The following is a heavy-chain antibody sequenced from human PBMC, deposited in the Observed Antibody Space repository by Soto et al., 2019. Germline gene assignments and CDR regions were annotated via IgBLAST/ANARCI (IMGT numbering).Heavy chain of an antibody. CDR1: GGSISSYY. V-gene: IGHV4-59*08. CDR3: ARLGGWSVDY. J-gene: IGHJ4*02. D-gene: IGHD3-16*01. CDR2: IYYSGST. Sequence: QVQLQESGPGLVKPSETLSLTCTVSGGSISSYYWSWIRQPPGKGLEWIGYIYYSGSTNYNPSLKSRVTISVATSKTQFSLKLGSVTAADTAVYYCARLGGWSVDYWGQGTLVTVSS.